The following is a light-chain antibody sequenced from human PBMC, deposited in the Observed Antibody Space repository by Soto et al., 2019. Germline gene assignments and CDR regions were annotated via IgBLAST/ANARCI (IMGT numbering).Light chain of an antibody. Sequence: QSALTQPASGSGSPGQSITISCTGTSSDVGGYNYVSWYQQHPGKAPKLMIYDVTNRPSGVSNRFSGSKSGNTASLTISGLQAEDEADYCCSSYTSSNTEVFGTGTKVTVL. CDR1: SSDVGGYNY. V-gene: IGLV2-14*01. J-gene: IGLJ1*01. CDR2: DVT. CDR3: SSYTSSNTEV.